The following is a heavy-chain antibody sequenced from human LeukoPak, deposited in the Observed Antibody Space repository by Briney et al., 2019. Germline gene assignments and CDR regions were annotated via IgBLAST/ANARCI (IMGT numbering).Heavy chain of an antibody. D-gene: IGHD3-10*01. V-gene: IGHV4-59*01. CDR3: ARSRTTMIRGSPNWSFDF. CDR2: IYYSGST. J-gene: IGHJ4*02. Sequence: KPSEILSLTCTVSGGSISSYYWSWIRQPPGKGLEWIGYIYYSGSTNYNPSLKSRVIISVDTSKNQFSLSLSSVTAADTAVYYCARSRTTMIRGSPNWSFDFWGQGILVTVSS. CDR1: GGSISSYY.